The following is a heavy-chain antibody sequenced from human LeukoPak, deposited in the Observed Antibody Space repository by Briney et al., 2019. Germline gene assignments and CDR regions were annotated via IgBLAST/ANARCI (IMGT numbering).Heavy chain of an antibody. CDR2: ISSDGSNK. Sequence: PGGSLRLSCAASGFTFSSYGMHWVRQAPGKGLEWLAVISSDGSNKYYPDSVEGRFTISRDNSKNTLYLQMNSLRPEDTAVYSCAKDRDSSGWRYFDYWGQGTLVTVSS. V-gene: IGHV3-30*18. CDR1: GFTFSSYG. CDR3: AKDRDSSGWRYFDY. J-gene: IGHJ4*02. D-gene: IGHD6-19*01.